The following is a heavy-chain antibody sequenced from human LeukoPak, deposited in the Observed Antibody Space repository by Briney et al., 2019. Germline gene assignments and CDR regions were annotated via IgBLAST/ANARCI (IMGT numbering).Heavy chain of an antibody. V-gene: IGHV3-53*01. CDR2: IYSGGST. CDR3: ARGYYYDSSGYYPALYNYYYGMDV. CDR1: GFTFSSNY. Sequence: PGGSLRLSCAASGFTFSSNYMSWVRQAPGKGLEWVSVIYSGGSTYYADSVKGRFTISRDNSKNTLYLQMNSLRAEDTAVYYCARGYYYDSSGYYPALYNYYYGMDVWGQGTTVTVSS. D-gene: IGHD3-22*01. J-gene: IGHJ6*02.